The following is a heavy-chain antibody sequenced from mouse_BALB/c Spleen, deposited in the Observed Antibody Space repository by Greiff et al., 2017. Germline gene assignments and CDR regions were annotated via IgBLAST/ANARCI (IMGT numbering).Heavy chain of an antibody. CDR2: INPSSGYT. Sequence: VQLVESAAELARPGASVKMSCKASGYTFTSYTMHWVKQRPGQGLEWIGYINPSSGYTEYNQKFKDKTTLTADKSSSTAYMQLSSLTSVDSAVYFCARSGGNYDYAMDYWGQGTSVTVSS. J-gene: IGHJ4*01. CDR3: ARSGGNYDYAMDY. V-gene: IGHV1-4*02. D-gene: IGHD2-1*01. CDR1: GYTFTSYT.